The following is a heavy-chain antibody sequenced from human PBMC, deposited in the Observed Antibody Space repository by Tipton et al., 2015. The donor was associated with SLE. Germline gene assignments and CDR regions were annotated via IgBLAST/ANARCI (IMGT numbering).Heavy chain of an antibody. Sequence: TLSLTCAVSGDSISSGGYYWSWIRQSPGKGLEWIGYISYSGSTNYNSSLKSRLTISVDTSKNQFSLKLTSVTAADTAIYYCARELDCSGGVCPFDYWGRGALVTVSS. CDR2: ISYSGST. CDR3: ARELDCSGGVCPFDY. J-gene: IGHJ4*02. V-gene: IGHV4-31*11. D-gene: IGHD2-8*02. CDR1: GDSISSGGYY.